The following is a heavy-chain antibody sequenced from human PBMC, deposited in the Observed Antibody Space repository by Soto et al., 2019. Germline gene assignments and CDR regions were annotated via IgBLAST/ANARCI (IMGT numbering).Heavy chain of an antibody. CDR1: GGSISSYY. J-gene: IGHJ5*02. V-gene: IGHV4-59*08. CDR3: ARHLPGVGLEWLPWFDP. Sequence: SETLSLTCTVSGGSISSYYWSWIRQPPGKGLEWIGYIYYSGSTNYNPSLKSRVTISVDTSKNQFSLKLSSVTAADTAVYYCARHLPGVGLEWLPWFDPWGQGTLVTVSS. CDR2: IYYSGST. D-gene: IGHD3-3*01.